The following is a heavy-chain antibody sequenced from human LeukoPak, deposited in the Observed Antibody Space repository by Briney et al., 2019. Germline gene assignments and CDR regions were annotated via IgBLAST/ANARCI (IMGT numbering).Heavy chain of an antibody. V-gene: IGHV4-30-4*08. CDR2: IYYSGST. J-gene: IGHJ4*02. CDR3: VEGGAPSYYDGSGDAYFDY. D-gene: IGHD3-22*01. Sequence: SETLSLTCTVSGGSISSGDYYWSWIRQPPGKGLEWIGYIYYSGSTYYNPSLKSRVTISVDTSKNQFSLKLSSVTAADTAVYFCVEGGAPSYYDGSGDAYFDYWGQGTLVTVSS. CDR1: GGSISSGDYY.